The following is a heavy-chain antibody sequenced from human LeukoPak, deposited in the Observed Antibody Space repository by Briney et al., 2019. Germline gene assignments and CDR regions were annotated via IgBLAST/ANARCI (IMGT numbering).Heavy chain of an antibody. J-gene: IGHJ4*02. D-gene: IGHD2-15*01. Sequence: AGGSLRLSCVASGFIFSSFWMNWVRQAPGKGLERVGTISPDGSEKYYVDSVKGRFTISRDNAKTSLYLQLNSLRADDTALYFCARGIVVVAGASDHFDYWGQGTLITVSS. CDR3: ARGIVVVAGASDHFDY. CDR1: GFIFSSFW. V-gene: IGHV3-7*01. CDR2: ISPDGSEK.